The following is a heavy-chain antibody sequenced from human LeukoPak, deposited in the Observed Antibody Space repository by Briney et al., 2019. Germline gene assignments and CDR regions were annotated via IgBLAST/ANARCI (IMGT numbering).Heavy chain of an antibody. V-gene: IGHV3-30-3*01. CDR2: ISYDGSNK. CDR1: GFTFSSYA. CDR3: ARAPLSANAFDI. Sequence: GGSLRLSCAASGFTFSSYAMHWVRQAPGKGLEWVAVISYDGSNKYYADSVKGRFTISRDNSKNTLYLQVNSLRAEDTAVYYCARAPLSANAFDIWGQGTMVTVSS. J-gene: IGHJ3*02.